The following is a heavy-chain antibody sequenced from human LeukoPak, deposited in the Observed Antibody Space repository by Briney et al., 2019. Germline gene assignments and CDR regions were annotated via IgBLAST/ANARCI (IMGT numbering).Heavy chain of an antibody. CDR1: GFTFSSYW. Sequence: PGGSLRLSCAASGFTFSSYWMHWVRQAPGKGLEWVAVISYDGSNKYYADSVKGRFTISRDNSKNTLYLQMNSLRAEDTAVYYCATVQYCSSTSSDDAFDIWGQGTMVTVSS. D-gene: IGHD2-2*01. V-gene: IGHV3-30-3*01. CDR3: ATVQYCSSTSSDDAFDI. J-gene: IGHJ3*02. CDR2: ISYDGSNK.